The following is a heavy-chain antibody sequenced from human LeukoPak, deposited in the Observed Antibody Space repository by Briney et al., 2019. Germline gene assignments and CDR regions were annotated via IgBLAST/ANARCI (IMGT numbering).Heavy chain of an antibody. Sequence: SETLSLTCTISGDSINGHYWSWIRQPPGKRLEWIADIHYKGSTNYNLSLKSRVTISVDTSKNRLSLNLTSVLAADTAIYYCARRDTGWNYCDYWGQGIMVTVSS. D-gene: IGHD6-19*01. J-gene: IGHJ4*02. CDR2: IHYKGST. CDR1: GDSINGHY. CDR3: ARRDTGWNYCDY. V-gene: IGHV4-59*08.